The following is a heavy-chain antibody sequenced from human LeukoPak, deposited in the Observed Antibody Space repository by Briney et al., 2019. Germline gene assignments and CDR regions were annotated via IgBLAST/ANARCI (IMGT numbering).Heavy chain of an antibody. V-gene: IGHV4-59*12. D-gene: IGHD5-12*01. J-gene: IGHJ4*02. Sequence: SETLSLTCTVSGGSINSYYWNWIRQPPGKGLEWIGYIYYTGTTNYNPSLKSRVTISVDTSKNQFSLKLSSVTAADTAVYYCARGGYTSIYWGQGTLVTVSS. CDR2: IYYTGTT. CDR1: GGSINSYY. CDR3: ARGGYTSIY.